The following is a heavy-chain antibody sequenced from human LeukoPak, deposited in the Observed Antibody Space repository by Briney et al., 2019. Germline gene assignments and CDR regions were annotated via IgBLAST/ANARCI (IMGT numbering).Heavy chain of an antibody. V-gene: IGHV6-1*01. CDR1: GDSVSSNSAA. CDR3: ARDSQDGVVAATGGAFDI. Sequence: SQTLSLTCAISGDSVSSNSAAWNWIRQSPSRGLEWLGRTYYRSKWYNDYAVSVKSRITINPDTSKNQFSLQLNSVTPEDTAVYYCARDSQDGVVAATGGAFDIWGQETMVTVSS. D-gene: IGHD2-15*01. J-gene: IGHJ3*02. CDR2: TYYRSKWYN.